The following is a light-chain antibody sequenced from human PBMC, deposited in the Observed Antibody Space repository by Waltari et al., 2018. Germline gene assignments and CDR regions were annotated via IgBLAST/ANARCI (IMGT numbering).Light chain of an antibody. V-gene: IGKV3-15*01. CDR1: QSVSSN. CDR3: QQYNNWPRRT. Sequence: EIVMTQSPATLSVSPGERVTLSCRASQSVSSNLAWYQQKPGQAPRLLIYGAFTRAPGIPARFSGSGSGTEFTLIISSLQSEDFAVYYCQQYNNWPRRTFGQGTKVEIK. J-gene: IGKJ1*01. CDR2: GAF.